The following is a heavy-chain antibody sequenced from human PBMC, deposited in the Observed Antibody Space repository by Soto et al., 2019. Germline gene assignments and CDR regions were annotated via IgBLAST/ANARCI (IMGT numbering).Heavy chain of an antibody. CDR2: IYGGGTT. V-gene: IGHV3-53*01. CDR1: GFAVNSNY. J-gene: IGHJ4*02. CDR3: VRTSSY. D-gene: IGHD2-2*01. Sequence: GGSLRLSCAASGFAVNSNYMSWVRQAPGKGLEWVSVIYGGGTTYYSGSVKGRFTISRDNSKNTLFLQINTLRAQDTAVYPCVRTSSYWGQGTRVTVSS.